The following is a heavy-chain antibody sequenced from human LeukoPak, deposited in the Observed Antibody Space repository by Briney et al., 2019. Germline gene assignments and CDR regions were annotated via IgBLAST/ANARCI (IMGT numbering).Heavy chain of an antibody. D-gene: IGHD2-2*01. V-gene: IGHV3-23*01. Sequence: GGSLRLSCAASGFTFSSYAMSWVRQAPGKGLEWVSAISGSGGSTYYADSVKGRFTISRDNSKNTLYLKMNSLRAEDTAVYYCAKDNAYQLPLTWFDPWGQGTLVTVSS. J-gene: IGHJ5*02. CDR2: ISGSGGST. CDR1: GFTFSSYA. CDR3: AKDNAYQLPLTWFDP.